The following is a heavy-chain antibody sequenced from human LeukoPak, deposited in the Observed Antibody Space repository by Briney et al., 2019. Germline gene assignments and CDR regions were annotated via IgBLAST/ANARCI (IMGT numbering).Heavy chain of an antibody. V-gene: IGHV3-7*01. Sequence: LGGSLRLSCAASGFTFSSYSMNWVRQAPGKGLEWVANIKQDGSEKYYVDSVKGRFTISRDNAKNSLYLQMNSLRAEDTAVYYCARESYYYDPDAFDIWGQGTMVTVSS. CDR3: ARESYYYDPDAFDI. CDR2: IKQDGSEK. D-gene: IGHD3-22*01. CDR1: GFTFSSYS. J-gene: IGHJ3*02.